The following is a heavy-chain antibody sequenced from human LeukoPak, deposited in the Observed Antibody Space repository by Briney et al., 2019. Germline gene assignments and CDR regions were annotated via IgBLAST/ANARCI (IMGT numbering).Heavy chain of an antibody. CDR3: AKERRGYYSEY. D-gene: IGHD3-22*01. V-gene: IGHV3-30*02. Sequence: GGSLRLSCAASGFTFSSYAMQWVRQAPGNGLKGVAMVSVDGSKEYYADSVKGRFTISRDKSKNTLHLQMNNLRAEDTAVYYCAKERRGYYSEYWGQGTQVTVSS. J-gene: IGHJ4*02. CDR1: GFTFSSYA. CDR2: VSVDGSKE.